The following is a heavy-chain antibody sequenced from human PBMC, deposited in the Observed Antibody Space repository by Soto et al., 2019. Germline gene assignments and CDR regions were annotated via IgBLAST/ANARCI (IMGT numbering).Heavy chain of an antibody. D-gene: IGHD2-2*01. CDR3: ARVRIVVVPAASRSRYYYGMDV. J-gene: IGHJ6*02. CDR1: GGSFSGYY. CDR2: INHSGST. V-gene: IGHV4-34*01. Sequence: KTSETLSLTCAVYGGSFSGYYWSWIRQPPGKGLEWIGEINHSGSTNYNPSLKSRVTISVDTSKNQFSLKLSSVTAADTAVYYCARVRIVVVPAASRSRYYYGMDVWGQGTTVTVSS.